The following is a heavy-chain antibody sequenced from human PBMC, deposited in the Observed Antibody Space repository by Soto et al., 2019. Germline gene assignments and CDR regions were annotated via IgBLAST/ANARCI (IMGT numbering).Heavy chain of an antibody. CDR1: GFTFSSYG. CDR3: AKLCVKLRGRITIFGVDAFDI. Sequence: PGGSLRLSCAASGFTFSSYGMHWVRQAPGKGLEWVAVISYDGSNKYYADSVKGRFTISRDNSKNTLYLQMNSLRAEDTAVYYCAKLCVKLRGRITIFGVDAFDIWGQGTMVTVSS. CDR2: ISYDGSNK. J-gene: IGHJ3*02. D-gene: IGHD3-3*01. V-gene: IGHV3-30*18.